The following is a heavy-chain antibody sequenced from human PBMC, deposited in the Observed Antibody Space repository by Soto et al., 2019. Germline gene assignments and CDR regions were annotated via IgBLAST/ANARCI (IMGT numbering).Heavy chain of an antibody. Sequence: QVQLVQSGAEVKKPGSSVKVSCKASGGTFSSYAISWVRQAPGQGLEWMGGIIPIFGTANYAQKFQGRVTITADESTSTAYMELSSLRSEDTAVYYCASRGIVYFDWLWQNYYYYGMDVWGQGTTVTVSS. CDR1: GGTFSSYA. CDR3: ASRGIVYFDWLWQNYYYYGMDV. CDR2: IIPIFGTA. V-gene: IGHV1-69*01. D-gene: IGHD3-9*01. J-gene: IGHJ6*02.